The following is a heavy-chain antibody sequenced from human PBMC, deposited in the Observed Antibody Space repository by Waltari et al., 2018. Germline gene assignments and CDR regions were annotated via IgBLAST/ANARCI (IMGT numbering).Heavy chain of an antibody. CDR1: GFSFSRSW. Sequence: EVQLVESGGDLVQPGGSLRLSCAASGFSFSRSWMTWVRPTPGEGLEWVGNIQQNGSEKWYADSVKGRFTISRDNAMNLVYLQMNSLRVEDTAVYYCARDLVATPPWGQNPGHRLL. CDR2: IQQNGSEK. J-gene: IGHJ5*02. V-gene: IGHV3-7*01. CDR3: ARDLVATPP. D-gene: IGHD2-21*02.